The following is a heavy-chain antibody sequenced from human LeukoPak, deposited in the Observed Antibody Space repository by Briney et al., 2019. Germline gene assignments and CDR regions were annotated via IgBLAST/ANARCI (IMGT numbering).Heavy chain of an antibody. D-gene: IGHD5-18*01. V-gene: IGHV4-59*08. Sequence: SETLSLTCIISGGSISGYYWSWIRQPPGKGLEWIGYIFYSGTTKYNPSLESRVTISVDTSKNQFSLQLTSVTAADTAVYYCARRSYGTDYSDYWGQGTLVTVSS. CDR3: ARRSYGTDYSDY. CDR1: GGSISGYY. J-gene: IGHJ4*02. CDR2: IFYSGTT.